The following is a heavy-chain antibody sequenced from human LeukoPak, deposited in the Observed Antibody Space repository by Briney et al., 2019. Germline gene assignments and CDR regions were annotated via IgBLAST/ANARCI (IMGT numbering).Heavy chain of an antibody. J-gene: IGHJ4*02. CDR3: ARGDYDYVWGSYRPYYLDY. CDR2: INHSGST. CDR1: GGSFSGYY. V-gene: IGHV4-34*01. Sequence: SETLSLTCAVYGGSFSGYYWSWIRQPPGKGLKWIGEINHSGSTNYNPSLKSRVTISVDTSKNQFSLKLSSVTAADTAVYYCARGDYDYVWGSYRPYYLDYWGQGTLVTVSS. D-gene: IGHD3-16*02.